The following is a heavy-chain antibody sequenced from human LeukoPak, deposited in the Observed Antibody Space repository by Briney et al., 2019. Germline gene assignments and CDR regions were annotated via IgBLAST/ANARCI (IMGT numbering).Heavy chain of an antibody. D-gene: IGHD3-10*01. V-gene: IGHV3-9*01. CDR2: ISWNSGSI. J-gene: IGHJ4*02. CDR1: GFTFDEYA. Sequence: GGSLRLSCAASGFTFDEYAMHWVRQGPGKGLEWVSGISWNSGSIVYADSVKGRFTISRDNAKNSVYLQMNSLRTDDTALYYCTKSFIYGSGTRFDYWGQGTLVTVSS. CDR3: TKSFIYGSGTRFDY.